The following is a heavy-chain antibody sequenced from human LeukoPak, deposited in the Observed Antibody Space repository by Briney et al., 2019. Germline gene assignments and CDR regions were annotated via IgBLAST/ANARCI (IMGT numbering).Heavy chain of an antibody. CDR1: GFRFSSYG. D-gene: IGHD3-22*01. V-gene: IGHV3-23*01. CDR2: ISGSGGST. CDR3: APYDSSGTFDY. J-gene: IGHJ4*02. Sequence: AGGSLRLSCAASGFRFSSYGMHWVRPAPGKGLEWVSAISGSGGSTYYADSVKGRFTISRDNSKNTLYLQMNSLRAEDTAVYYCAPYDSSGTFDYWGQGTLVTVSS.